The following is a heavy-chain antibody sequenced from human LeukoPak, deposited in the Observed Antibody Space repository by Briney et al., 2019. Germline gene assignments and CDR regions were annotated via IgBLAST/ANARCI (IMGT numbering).Heavy chain of an antibody. CDR2: INHSGST. CDR3: AREPALNTVTTYPRFDY. V-gene: IGHV4-34*01. J-gene: IGHJ4*02. CDR1: GGSFSGYY. D-gene: IGHD4-17*01. Sequence: PSETLSLTCAVYGGSFSGYYWSWIRQPPGKGLEWIGEINHSGSTNYNPSLKSRVTISVDTSKNQFSLKLSSVTAADTAVYYCAREPALNTVTTYPRFDYWGQGTLATVSS.